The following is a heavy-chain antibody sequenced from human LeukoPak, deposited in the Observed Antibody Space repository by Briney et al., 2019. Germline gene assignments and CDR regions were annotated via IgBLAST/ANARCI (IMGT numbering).Heavy chain of an antibody. CDR1: GGSISNYY. CDR2: IHYSGTT. V-gene: IGHV4-59*01. Sequence: PSETLSLTYTVSGGSISNYYWAWIRQPPGKGLEWIGYIHYSGTTKYNISLESRVTISLDTSRNQFSLKLSSVTAADTAVYYCARDSRGGGPDFDYWGQGTLVTVSS. CDR3: ARDSRGGGPDFDY. J-gene: IGHJ4*02. D-gene: IGHD3-16*01.